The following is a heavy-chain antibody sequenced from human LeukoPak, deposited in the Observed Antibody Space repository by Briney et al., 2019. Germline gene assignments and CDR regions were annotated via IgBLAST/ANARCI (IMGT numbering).Heavy chain of an antibody. D-gene: IGHD3-3*01. V-gene: IGHV3-23*01. Sequence: PGGSLRLSCAASGFTFSSYAMSWVRQAPGKGLEWVSAISGSGGSTYYADSVKGRFTISRDNSKNTLYLQMNSLRAEDTAVYYCAKDLQYYDFWSGSLWGQGTMVTVSS. J-gene: IGHJ3*01. CDR1: GFTFSSYA. CDR3: AKDLQYYDFWSGSL. CDR2: ISGSGGST.